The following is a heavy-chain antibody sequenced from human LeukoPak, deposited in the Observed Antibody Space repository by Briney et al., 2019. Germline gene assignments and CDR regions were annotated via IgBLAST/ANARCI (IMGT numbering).Heavy chain of an antibody. V-gene: IGHV3-48*03. CDR1: GFTFSSYE. CDR2: ISSSGSTI. Sequence: PGGSLRLSCAASGFTFSSYEMNWVRQAPGKGLEWVSYISSSGSTINYADSVKGRFTISRDNAKNSLYLQMNSLRAEDTAVYYCARGLMMGAKYYGSGREVDYWGQGTLVTVSS. CDR3: ARGLMMGAKYYGSGREVDY. D-gene: IGHD3-10*01. J-gene: IGHJ4*02.